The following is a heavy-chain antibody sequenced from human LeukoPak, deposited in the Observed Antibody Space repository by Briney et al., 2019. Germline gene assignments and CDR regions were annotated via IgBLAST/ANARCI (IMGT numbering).Heavy chain of an antibody. Sequence: PSETLSLTCTVSGGSISAYYWTWIRQPPGKGLQWIGYIFYSGGTNYNPSLTSRVTISLDTSKNQFSLKLNSVTAADTAVYFCARVVGYCSSATCPNHDAFDIWGQGTLVTV. D-gene: IGHD2-2*01. CDR3: ARVVGYCSSATCPNHDAFDI. V-gene: IGHV4-59*01. J-gene: IGHJ3*02. CDR1: GGSISAYY. CDR2: IFYSGGT.